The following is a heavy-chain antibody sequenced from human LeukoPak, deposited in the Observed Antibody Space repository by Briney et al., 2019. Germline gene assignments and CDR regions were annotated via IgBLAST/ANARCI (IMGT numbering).Heavy chain of an antibody. CDR2: IKEDVIEK. CDR3: ARDLATSGKYYYYYYMDV. J-gene: IGHJ6*03. D-gene: IGHD3-10*01. V-gene: IGHV3-7*01. Sequence: GXSLRLSCAASGFTFSSYWMSWVRQAPGKGLEWVAKIKEDVIEKYFVVSVKGLFPISRDNAKNSLYLQINSLRAEDTAVYYCARDLATSGKYYYYYYMDVWGKGTTVTVSS. CDR1: GFTFSSYW.